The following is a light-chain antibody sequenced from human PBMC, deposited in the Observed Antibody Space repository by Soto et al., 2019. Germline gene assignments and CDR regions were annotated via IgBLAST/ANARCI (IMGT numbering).Light chain of an antibody. V-gene: IGKV3-20*01. J-gene: IGKJ1*01. CDR2: GAS. Sequence: EIVLTQSPGTLSLSPGERATLSCRASQSVSSTYLAWYQHKLGQAPRLVIYGASSKASGIPDRFSGSGSGTDFNLTISRLEPEDFAVYYCQQYGSSPRSFGQGTKVEVK. CDR3: QQYGSSPRS. CDR1: QSVSSTY.